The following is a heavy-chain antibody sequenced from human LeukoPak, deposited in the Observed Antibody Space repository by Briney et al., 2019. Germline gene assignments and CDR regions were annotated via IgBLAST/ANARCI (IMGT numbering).Heavy chain of an antibody. CDR2: VYHTGSS. Sequence: PGGSLRLSCAASGFTFSSYAMSWIRQPPGKGLEWIAYVYHTGSSRYNPSLKSRVTISIDTSKNQFSLKLTSVTASDTAVYYCARQPEDTAAFDNWGQGTLVTVSS. V-gene: IGHV4-59*08. CDR1: GFTFSSYA. J-gene: IGHJ4*02. CDR3: ARQPEDTAAFDN. D-gene: IGHD5-18*01.